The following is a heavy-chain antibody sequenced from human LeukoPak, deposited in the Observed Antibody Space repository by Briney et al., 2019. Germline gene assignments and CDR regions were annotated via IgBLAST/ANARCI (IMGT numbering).Heavy chain of an antibody. CDR3: ARPFAFGGSTAHDYFDY. CDR1: GGSISSSSYY. D-gene: IGHD1-26*01. Sequence: PSETPSLTCTVSGGSISSSSYYWGWIRQPPGKGLEWIGSIYYSGSTYYNPSLKSRVTISVDTSKNQFSLKLSSVTAADTAVYYCARPFAFGGSTAHDYFDYWGQGTLVTVSS. J-gene: IGHJ4*02. V-gene: IGHV4-39*01. CDR2: IYYSGST.